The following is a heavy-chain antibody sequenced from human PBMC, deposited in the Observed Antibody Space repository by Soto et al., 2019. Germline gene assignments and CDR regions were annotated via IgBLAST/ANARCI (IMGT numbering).Heavy chain of an antibody. V-gene: IGHV5-51*01. CDR3: ARRGYYDFWSGLSRDSYGMDV. Sequence: GESLKISCKGSGYSFTSYWIGWVRQMPGKGLEWMGFIYPGDSDTRYSPSFQGQVTISADKSISTAYLQWSSLKASDTAMYYCARRGYYDFWSGLSRDSYGMDVWGKGTTLTVSS. CDR1: GYSFTSYW. J-gene: IGHJ6*04. D-gene: IGHD3-3*01. CDR2: IYPGDSDT.